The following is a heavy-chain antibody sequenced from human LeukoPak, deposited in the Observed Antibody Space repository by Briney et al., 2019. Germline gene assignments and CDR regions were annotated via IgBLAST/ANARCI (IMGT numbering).Heavy chain of an antibody. Sequence: GASVKVSCKASGYTFTGYYMHWVRQAPGQGLEWMGRINPNSGGTNYAQKFQGRVTMTRDTSISTAYMELSRLRSDYTAVYYCARSQNVLRYFDWLFAYWGQGTLVTVSS. CDR1: GYTFTGYY. D-gene: IGHD3-9*01. J-gene: IGHJ4*02. CDR3: ARSQNVLRYFDWLFAY. V-gene: IGHV1-2*06. CDR2: INPNSGGT.